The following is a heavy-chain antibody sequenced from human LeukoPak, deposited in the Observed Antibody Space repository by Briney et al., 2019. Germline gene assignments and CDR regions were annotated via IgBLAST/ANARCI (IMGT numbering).Heavy chain of an antibody. V-gene: IGHV5-51*01. CDR2: SYPGDSNT. D-gene: IGHD3-10*01. J-gene: IGHJ4*02. CDR1: DYSFTSYW. Sequence: GESLKISCKGSDYSFTSYWFAWVGQMPGKGLEWMDISYPGDSNTKYSPSFEGQVTISADRSISTVYLQWSSLKASDTAMYYCARQQYYGTGSPDDYWGQGTLVTVSS. CDR3: ARQQYYGTGSPDDY.